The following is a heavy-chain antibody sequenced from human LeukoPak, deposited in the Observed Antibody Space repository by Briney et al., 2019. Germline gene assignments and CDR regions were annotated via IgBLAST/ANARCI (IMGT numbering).Heavy chain of an antibody. CDR3: ARRGASGWYFDY. CDR1: GFTFSSYW. D-gene: IGHD6-19*01. Sequence: GGSLRLSCAASGFTFSSYWMSWVRQAPGRGLEWVANVKQDGSEKYYVDSVKGRFTISRDNGKNSLFLQMNSLRAEDTAVYYCARRGASGWYFDYWGQGTLVTVSS. J-gene: IGHJ4*02. V-gene: IGHV3-7*01. CDR2: VKQDGSEK.